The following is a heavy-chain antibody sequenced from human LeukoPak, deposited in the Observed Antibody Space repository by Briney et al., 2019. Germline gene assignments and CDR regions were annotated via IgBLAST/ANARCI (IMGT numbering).Heavy chain of an antibody. CDR2: IYYSGST. CDR3: ARLGSGYSYGFDS. Sequence: SETLSLTCTVSGGSISSSSYYWGWIRQPPGKGLEWIGSIYYSGSTKYNPSLKSRVTISVDTSKNQFSLKLSSVTAADTAVYYCARLGSGYSYGFDSWGQGTLVTVSS. CDR1: GGSISSSSYY. V-gene: IGHV4-39*07. D-gene: IGHD5-18*01. J-gene: IGHJ4*02.